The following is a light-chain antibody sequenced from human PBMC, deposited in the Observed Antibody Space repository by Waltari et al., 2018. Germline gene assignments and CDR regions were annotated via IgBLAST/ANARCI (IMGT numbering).Light chain of an antibody. CDR1: QTIYSW. V-gene: IGKV1-5*03. CDR3: QQYNDYSPWT. CDR2: KTS. Sequence: DIQMTQSPSTLSASVGDRVTITCRASQTIYSWLAWYQQKPGKAPKLLIYKTSSLESGVPSRFSCSGSGTEFTLTISSLQPDDSATYYCQQYNDYSPWTFGQGTKVEIK. J-gene: IGKJ1*01.